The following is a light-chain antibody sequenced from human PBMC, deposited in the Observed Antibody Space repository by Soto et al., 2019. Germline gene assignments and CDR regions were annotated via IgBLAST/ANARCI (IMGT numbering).Light chain of an antibody. J-gene: IGLJ2*01. V-gene: IGLV2-18*01. Sequence: QSALTQPPSVSGSPGQSVTISCTGTSSDVGSYNRVSWYQQPPGTAPKLLIFDVSNRPSGVPDRFSGSKSGNTASLTISGLQAEAEADYYCSLYTSSSRVFGGGTKLTVL. CDR2: DVS. CDR3: SLYTSSSRV. CDR1: SSDVGSYNR.